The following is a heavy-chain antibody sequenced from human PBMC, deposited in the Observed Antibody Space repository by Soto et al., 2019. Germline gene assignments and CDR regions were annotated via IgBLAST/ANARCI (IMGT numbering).Heavy chain of an antibody. V-gene: IGHV3-23*01. Sequence: GGSLRLSCAASGFTFSSYAMSWVRQAPGKGLEWVSAISGSGGSTYYADSVKGRFTISRDKSKNTLYLQMNSLRAEDTAVYYGAKDGVSPDPYWGGDCYSDYWGQGTLVTVSS. CDR1: GFTFSSYA. CDR2: ISGSGGST. D-gene: IGHD2-21*02. CDR3: AKDGVSPDPYWGGDCYSDY. J-gene: IGHJ4*02.